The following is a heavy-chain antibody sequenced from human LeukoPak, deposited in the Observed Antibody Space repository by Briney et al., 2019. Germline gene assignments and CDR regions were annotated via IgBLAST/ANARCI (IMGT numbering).Heavy chain of an antibody. CDR3: AREDYGDYGWFDP. D-gene: IGHD4-17*01. Sequence: PSETLSLTCTVSGGSISSYYWSWIRQPPGKGLEWIGYIYYSGSTYYNPSLKSRVTISVDTSKNQFSLKLSSVTAADTAVYYCAREDYGDYGWFDPWGQGTLVTVSS. J-gene: IGHJ5*02. CDR2: IYYSGST. CDR1: GGSISSYY. V-gene: IGHV4-59*12.